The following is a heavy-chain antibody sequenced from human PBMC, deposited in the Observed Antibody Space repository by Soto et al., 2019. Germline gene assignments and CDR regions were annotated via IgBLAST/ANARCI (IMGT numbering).Heavy chain of an antibody. D-gene: IGHD3-3*01. CDR2: IIPIFGTA. CDR3: ARSVRDDFWSY. J-gene: IGHJ4*02. Sequence: VQLLESGGGLVQPGGSLRLSCAASGFTFSSYAMSWVRQAPGKGLEWMGGIIPIFGTANYAQKFQGRVTITADESTSTAYMELSSLRSEDTAVYYCARSVRDDFWSYWGQGTLVTVSS. V-gene: IGHV1-69*01. CDR1: GFTFSSYA.